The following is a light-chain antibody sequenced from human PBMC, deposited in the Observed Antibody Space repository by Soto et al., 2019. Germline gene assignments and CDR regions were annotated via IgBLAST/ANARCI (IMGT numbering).Light chain of an antibody. CDR1: QSVSSN. Sequence: EIVMTQSPATLSVSPGEGATLSCRASQSVSSNFAWYQQKPGQAPRLLIYGASTRATGIPARFSGSGSGTEFTLTISSLQPDDFATYYCQQYNSYSGTFGQGTKVDIK. CDR2: GAS. J-gene: IGKJ1*01. CDR3: QQYNSYSGT. V-gene: IGKV3-15*01.